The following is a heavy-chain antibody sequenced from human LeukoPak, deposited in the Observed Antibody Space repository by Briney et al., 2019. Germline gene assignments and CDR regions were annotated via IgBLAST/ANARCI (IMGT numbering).Heavy chain of an antibody. CDR2: INHSGST. CDR3: ARGGMGNWFDP. D-gene: IGHD5-24*01. CDR1: GGSFSGYY. V-gene: IGHV4-34*01. J-gene: IGHJ5*02. Sequence: SETLSLTCAVYGGSFSGYYWSWIRQPPGKGLEWIGEINHSGSTNYNPSLKSQVTISVDTSKNQFSLKLSSVTAADTAVYYCARGGMGNWFDPWGQGTLVTVSS.